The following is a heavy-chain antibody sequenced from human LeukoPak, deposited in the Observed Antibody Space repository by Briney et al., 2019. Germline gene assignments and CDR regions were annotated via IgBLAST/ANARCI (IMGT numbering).Heavy chain of an antibody. J-gene: IGHJ4*02. V-gene: IGHV3-7*01. Sequence: GGSLRLSCAASGFSFSPYWMSWVRQGPGKGLDWVASINPDGSSTPYVDSVKGRFTISRDNAQNSLYLQMNSLSAEGTAVYYCARLFGGVTTFDYWGQGTLVTVSS. CDR3: ARLFGGVTTFDY. CDR1: GFSFSPYW. D-gene: IGHD4-17*01. CDR2: INPDGSST.